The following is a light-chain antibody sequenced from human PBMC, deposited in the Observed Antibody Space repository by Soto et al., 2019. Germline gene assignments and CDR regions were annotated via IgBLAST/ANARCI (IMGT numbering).Light chain of an antibody. CDR2: DIS. CDR3: QQYGSSPPYS. Sequence: TQFPATLSASPGGGATLSCRAAQDVTTNFAWYQLKRGQPPRLLIYDISTRATGIPDRFSGSGSGTDFTLTISRVEPDDFAVYYCQQYGSSPPYSFGQGTKLEIK. CDR1: QDVTTN. J-gene: IGKJ2*03. V-gene: IGKV3-20*01.